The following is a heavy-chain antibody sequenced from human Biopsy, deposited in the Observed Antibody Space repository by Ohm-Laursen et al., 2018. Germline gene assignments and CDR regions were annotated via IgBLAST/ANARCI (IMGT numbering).Heavy chain of an antibody. CDR3: ARRAVAGTYNWYFDL. CDR1: GFIFTYG. J-gene: IGHJ2*01. V-gene: IGHV3-33*01. D-gene: IGHD6-19*01. CDR2: IWYDGSNG. Sequence: SLRLSCTASGFIFTYGMHWVRQAPGKGLEWVAVIWYDGSNGNYADSVKGRFTISRDNSKNTLYLQMNSLRAEDTAVYYCARRAVAGTYNWYFDLWGRGTLVTVSS.